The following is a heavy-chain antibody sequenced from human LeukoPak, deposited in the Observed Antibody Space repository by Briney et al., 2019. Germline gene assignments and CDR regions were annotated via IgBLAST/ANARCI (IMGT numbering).Heavy chain of an antibody. Sequence: ASVKVSCKASGFTFTNHAMQWVRQAPGQRLEWMGWINAGNGKTKYSQKFQGRVTITRDTSASTAYMDLTSLRSEDTAVYFCARGLWFGHSLSYYLDYWGQGTLVTVSS. V-gene: IGHV1-3*01. J-gene: IGHJ4*02. D-gene: IGHD3-10*01. CDR1: GFTFTNHA. CDR2: INAGNGKT. CDR3: ARGLWFGHSLSYYLDY.